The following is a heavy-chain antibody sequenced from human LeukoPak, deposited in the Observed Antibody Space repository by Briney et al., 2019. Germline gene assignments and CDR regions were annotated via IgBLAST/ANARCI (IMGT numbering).Heavy chain of an antibody. CDR2: IDPSDSYT. CDR1: GYSFTNYW. V-gene: IGHV5-10-1*01. Sequence: HGESLKISCKGSGYSFTNYWINWVRQMPGKGLEWMGRIDPSDSYTDYSPSFQGHVTISIDKSTSTAYLQWSSLKASDTAMYYCARHSNYDTLTGYPHWGQGTLVTVSS. CDR3: ARHSNYDTLTGYPH. D-gene: IGHD3-9*01. J-gene: IGHJ4*02.